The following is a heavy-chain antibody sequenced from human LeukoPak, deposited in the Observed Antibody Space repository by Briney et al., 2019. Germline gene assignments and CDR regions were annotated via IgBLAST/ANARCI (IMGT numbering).Heavy chain of an antibody. J-gene: IGHJ4*02. D-gene: IGHD2-2*01. CDR1: GGSIRSYY. V-gene: IGHV4-59*08. CDR3: ARVIGYCSSTSCFGYFDY. Sequence: SETLSLTCTVSGGSIRSYYWSWIRQPPGKGLEWVGYIYYSGSTNYNPSLKNRVTTSVDTSKNQLSLKLSSVTAADTAVYYCARVIGYCSSTSCFGYFDYWGQGTLVTVSS. CDR2: IYYSGST.